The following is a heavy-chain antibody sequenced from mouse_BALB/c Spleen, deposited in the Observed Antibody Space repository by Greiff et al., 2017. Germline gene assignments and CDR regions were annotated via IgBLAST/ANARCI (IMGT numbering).Heavy chain of an antibody. CDR3: ARSGGSRAGDY. D-gene: IGHD1-1*01. CDR1: GYTFTSYW. V-gene: IGHV1-87*01. J-gene: IGHJ2*01. CDR2: IYPGDGDT. Sequence: VQLQQSGAELARPGASVKLSCKASGYTFTSYWMQWVKQRPGQGLEWIGAIYPGDGDTRYTQKFKGKATLTADKSSSAAYMQLSSLASEDSAVYYCARSGGSRAGDYWGQGTTLTVSS.